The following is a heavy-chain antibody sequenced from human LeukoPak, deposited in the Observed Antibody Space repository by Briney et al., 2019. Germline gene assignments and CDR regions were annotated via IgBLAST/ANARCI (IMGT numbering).Heavy chain of an antibody. Sequence: GGSLRLSCAASGFTFSSYAMHWVRQAPGKGLEWGAVISYDGSNKYYADSVKGRFTISRDNSKNTLYLQMNSLRAEDTAVYYCARDPTAPLRCYFDYWGQGTLVTVSS. CDR2: ISYDGSNK. V-gene: IGHV3-30-3*01. J-gene: IGHJ4*02. D-gene: IGHD4-17*01. CDR3: ARDPTAPLRCYFDY. CDR1: GFTFSSYA.